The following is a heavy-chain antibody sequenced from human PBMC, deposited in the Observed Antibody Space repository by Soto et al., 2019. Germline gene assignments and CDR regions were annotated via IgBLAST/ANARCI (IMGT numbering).Heavy chain of an antibody. CDR1: GGSISSGDYY. CDR3: ARGDIVVVPAATDAFDI. Sequence: PSETLSLTCTVSGGSISSGDYYWSWIRQPPGKGLEWIGYIYYSGSTYYNPSLKSRVTISVDTSKNQFSLKLSSVTAADTAVYYCARGDIVVVPAATDAFDIWGQGXMVTVSS. CDR2: IYYSGST. D-gene: IGHD2-2*01. J-gene: IGHJ3*02. V-gene: IGHV4-30-4*01.